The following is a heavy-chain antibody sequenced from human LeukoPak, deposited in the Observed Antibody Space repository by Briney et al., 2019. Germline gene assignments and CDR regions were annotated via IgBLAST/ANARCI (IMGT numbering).Heavy chain of an antibody. CDR2: IYFSGST. Sequence: PSQTLSLTCTVSGVSVGSGDYFWSWIRQPPGKGLEWIGYIYFSGSTDSNPSLESRVTVSIDTSKNQFSLKLRSVTAADTAVYYCARYSPLHRPYSSGYSSFDYWGQGTLVTVSS. CDR1: GVSVGSGDYF. D-gene: IGHD3-22*01. J-gene: IGHJ4*02. CDR3: ARYSPLHRPYSSGYSSFDY. V-gene: IGHV4-30-4*08.